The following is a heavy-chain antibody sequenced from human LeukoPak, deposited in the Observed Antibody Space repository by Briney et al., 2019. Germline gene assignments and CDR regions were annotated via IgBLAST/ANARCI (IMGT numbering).Heavy chain of an antibody. V-gene: IGHV4-59*02. J-gene: IGHJ5*01. CDR3: ARDLFPINWFES. Sequence: SETLSLTCTVSGGSVTNYCCHWIRQAPGPGQERIGFMFHTGITNSIPSLKSRVTISVDTSKTQFSLKLTSVTAADTAVYFCARDLFPINWFESWGQGTLVTVSS. CDR1: GGSVTNYC. D-gene: IGHD2-2*02. CDR2: MFHTGIT.